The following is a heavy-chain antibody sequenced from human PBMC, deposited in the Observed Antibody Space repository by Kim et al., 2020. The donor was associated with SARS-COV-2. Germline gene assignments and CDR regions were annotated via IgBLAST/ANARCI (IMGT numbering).Heavy chain of an antibody. Sequence: VKGRFTISRDNAKNSLYLQMNSLRAEDTAVYYCARDRGWYSSSSGGWFDPWGQGTLVTVSS. V-gene: IGHV3-48*03. D-gene: IGHD6-6*01. CDR3: ARDRGWYSSSSGGWFDP. J-gene: IGHJ5*02.